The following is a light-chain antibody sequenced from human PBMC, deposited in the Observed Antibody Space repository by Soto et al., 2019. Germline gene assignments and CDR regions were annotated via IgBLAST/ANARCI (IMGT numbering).Light chain of an antibody. CDR3: QKYNSAPLI. J-gene: IGKJ4*01. CDR2: AAS. V-gene: IGKV1-27*01. Sequence: DIQMTQSPSSLSASVVDRFTITFLASQGISIYLAWFQQKPGKVPELLIYAASTLQSGVPSRFGGSGSGTDFTLTISSLQPEDVATYYCQKYNSAPLIFGGGTKVDIK. CDR1: QGISIY.